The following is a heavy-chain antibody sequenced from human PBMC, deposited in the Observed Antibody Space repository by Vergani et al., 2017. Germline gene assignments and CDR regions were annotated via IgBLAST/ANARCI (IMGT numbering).Heavy chain of an antibody. J-gene: IGHJ4*02. Sequence: QVQLQQWGAGLLKPSETLSLPCAVSGGSFSGYYWSWIRQPPGKGLEWIGEINNSGSTNYNPSLKSRVTISVDTAKNQYSLKLSSVAAADSAVYYCARTEESGWYDYWGQGTRVTVSS. CDR1: GGSFSGYY. CDR2: INNSGST. D-gene: IGHD6-19*01. V-gene: IGHV4-34*01. CDR3: ARTEESGWYDY.